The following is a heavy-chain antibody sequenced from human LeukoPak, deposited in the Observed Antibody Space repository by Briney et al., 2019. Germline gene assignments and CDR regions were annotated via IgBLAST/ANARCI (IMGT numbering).Heavy chain of an antibody. J-gene: IGHJ5*02. CDR1: GYTFTRYG. Sequence: ASVKVSCKASGYTFTRYGISWVRQAPGQGLEWMGWISGYNGNTNYAEKLQGRVTMTTDTSTSTVYMELRSLRSDDTAVYYCARDSLYYGSGSYLGFDPWGQGTLVTVSS. V-gene: IGHV1-18*01. D-gene: IGHD3-10*01. CDR2: ISGYNGNT. CDR3: ARDSLYYGSGSYLGFDP.